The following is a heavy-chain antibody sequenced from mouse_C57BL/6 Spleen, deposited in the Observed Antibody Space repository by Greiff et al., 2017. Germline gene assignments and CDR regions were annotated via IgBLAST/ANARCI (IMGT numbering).Heavy chain of an antibody. CDR1: GYTFTSYW. CDR2: IHPSDSDT. V-gene: IGHV1-74*01. J-gene: IGHJ1*03. CDR3: ARYYYGSSFWYFDV. Sequence: QVQLQQPGAELVKPGASVKVSCKASGYTFTSYWMHWVKQRPGQGLEWIGRIHPSDSDTNYNQKFKGKATLTVDKSSSTAYMQLSSLTSEDSAVYYCARYYYGSSFWYFDVWGTGTTVTVCS. D-gene: IGHD1-1*01.